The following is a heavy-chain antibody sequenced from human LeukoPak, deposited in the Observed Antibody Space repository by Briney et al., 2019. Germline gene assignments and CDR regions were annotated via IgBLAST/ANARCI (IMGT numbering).Heavy chain of an antibody. J-gene: IGHJ1*01. D-gene: IGHD2-2*01. CDR3: ARMYCSSTTCAEYFQS. Sequence: SGPTLVNPTETLTLICSVSGFSLSNAREGVTWIRQPPGKALEWLAHIFWNVDKSYNTALKSRLTISKDTSKSQVVLTMTNMDPVDTATYYCARMYCSSTTCAEYFQSWGQGTLVTVSS. V-gene: IGHV2-26*01. CDR2: IFWNVDK. CDR1: GFSLSNAREG.